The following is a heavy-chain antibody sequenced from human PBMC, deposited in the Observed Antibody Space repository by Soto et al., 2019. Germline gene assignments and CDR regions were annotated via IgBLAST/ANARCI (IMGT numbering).Heavy chain of an antibody. CDR2: ISYDGSNK. D-gene: IGHD3-9*01. Sequence: HPGGSLRLSCTASGFTFSYYGMHWVRQAPGKGLEWVAVISYDGSNKYYADSVKGRFTVSRDNSKNTLYLQMNSLRAEDTAVYYCVKDRFSTIIPGAFDIWGQGTMVTVSS. V-gene: IGHV3-30*18. CDR3: VKDRFSTIIPGAFDI. CDR1: GFTFSYYG. J-gene: IGHJ3*02.